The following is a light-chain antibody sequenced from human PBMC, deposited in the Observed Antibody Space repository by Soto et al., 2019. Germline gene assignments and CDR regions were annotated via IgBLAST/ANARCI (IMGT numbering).Light chain of an antibody. V-gene: IGLV1-47*02. Sequence: QLVLTQPPSASGTPGQRVTISCSGSRSNIGSNYVYWYQQLPGTAPKLLIYSNNQRPSGVPDRFSGSKSGTSASLAISGLRSEDEADYYCAAWDDSLSGSYVFGTGTKVTVL. CDR3: AAWDDSLSGSYV. J-gene: IGLJ1*01. CDR1: RSNIGSNY. CDR2: SNN.